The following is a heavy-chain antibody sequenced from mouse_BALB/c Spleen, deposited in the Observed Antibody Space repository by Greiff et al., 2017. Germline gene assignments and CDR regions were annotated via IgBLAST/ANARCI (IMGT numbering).Heavy chain of an antibody. CDR3: TRSPSTVVAYWYFDV. CDR2: IYPSDSYT. Sequence: QVQLQQPGAELVRPGASVKLSCKASGYTFTSYWINWVKQRPGQGLEWIGNIYPSDSYTNYNQKFKDKATLTVDKSSSTAYMQLSSPTSEDSAVYYCTRSPSTVVAYWYFDVWGAGTTVTVSS. CDR1: GYTFTSYW. V-gene: IGHV1-69*02. J-gene: IGHJ1*01. D-gene: IGHD1-1*01.